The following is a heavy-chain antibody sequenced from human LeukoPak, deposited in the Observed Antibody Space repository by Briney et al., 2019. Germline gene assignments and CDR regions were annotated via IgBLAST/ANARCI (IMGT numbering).Heavy chain of an antibody. CDR1: RGSISGYY. V-gene: IGHV4-59*01. J-gene: IGHJ4*02. D-gene: IGHD6-13*01. CDR2: IYYSGTT. CDR3: ARGQQYFDH. Sequence: SETLSLTCSVSRGSISGYYWSWIRQPPGKGLEWIAYIYYSGTTNYNPSLNSRVTISVDTSNNHFSLKLSSVTAADTAVYYCARGQQYFDHWGQGTLVTVSA.